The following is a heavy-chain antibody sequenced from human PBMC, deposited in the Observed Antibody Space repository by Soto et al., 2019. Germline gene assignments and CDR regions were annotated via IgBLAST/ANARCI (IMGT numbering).Heavy chain of an antibody. V-gene: IGHV3-11*01. CDR3: ARNRGGYCQH. CDR2: ISGSSGTI. J-gene: IGHJ1*01. D-gene: IGHD3-16*01. Sequence: QVQLVESGGGLVKPGGSLRLSCAASGFTFSDYYMSWIRQAPGKGLEWVSYISGSSGTIDYADSLKGRFTISRDNAKKSLYLQMSCLRAEDAAVYYCARNRGGYCQHWGQGTLVIVSS. CDR1: GFTFSDYY.